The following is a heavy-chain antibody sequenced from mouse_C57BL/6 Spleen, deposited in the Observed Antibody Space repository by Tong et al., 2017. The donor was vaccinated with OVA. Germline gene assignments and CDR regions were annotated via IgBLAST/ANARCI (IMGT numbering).Heavy chain of an antibody. J-gene: IGHJ2*01. CDR2: INPYNDGT. D-gene: IGHD1-2*01. CDR1: GYTFTSYV. Sequence: EVQLQQSGPELVKPGASVKMSCKASGYTFTSYVMHWVKQKPGQGLEWIGYINPYNDGTKYNEKFKGKATLTSDKSASTAYRELSSRTSEDSAVYYCARVLRLGYYFDYWGQGTTLTVSS. V-gene: IGHV1-14*01. CDR3: ARVLRLGYYFDY.